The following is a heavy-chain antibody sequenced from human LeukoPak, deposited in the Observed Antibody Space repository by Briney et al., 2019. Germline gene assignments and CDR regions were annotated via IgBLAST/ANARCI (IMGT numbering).Heavy chain of an antibody. D-gene: IGHD1-20*01. Sequence: GGSLRLSCAASGFTFSSYAMHWVRQAPGKGLEWVAVISYDGSNKYYADSVKGRFTISRDNAKNTLYLQMNSLRAEDTAVYYCLRDLNWSLDQWGQGTLVTVSS. CDR3: LRDLNWSLDQ. CDR1: GFTFSSYA. J-gene: IGHJ4*02. V-gene: IGHV3-30-3*01. CDR2: ISYDGSNK.